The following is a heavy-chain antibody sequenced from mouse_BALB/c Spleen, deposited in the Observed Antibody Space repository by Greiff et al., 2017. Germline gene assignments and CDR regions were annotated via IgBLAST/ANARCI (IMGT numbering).Heavy chain of an antibody. CDR1: GFSLTDYG. D-gene: IGHD1-2*01. Sequence: VHLVESGPGLVAPSQSLSITCTVSGFSLTDYGVSWIRQPPGKGLEWLGVIWGGGSTYYNSALKSRLSISKDNSKSQVFLKMNSLQTDDTAMYYCAKHHYYGYYAMDYWGQGTSVTVSS. V-gene: IGHV2-6-5*01. CDR3: AKHHYYGYYAMDY. J-gene: IGHJ4*01. CDR2: IWGGGST.